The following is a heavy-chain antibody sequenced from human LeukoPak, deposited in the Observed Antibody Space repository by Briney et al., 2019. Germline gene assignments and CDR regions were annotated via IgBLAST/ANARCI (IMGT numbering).Heavy chain of an antibody. Sequence: SVKVSCKASGGTFSSYAISWVRQAPGQGLEWMGGIIPIFGTANYAQKFQGRVTITTDESTSTAYMELSSLRSEDTAVYYCARGGHITIFGVVTRWEFDYWGQGTLVTVSS. CDR1: GGTFSSYA. V-gene: IGHV1-69*05. CDR2: IIPIFGTA. D-gene: IGHD3-3*01. CDR3: ARGGHITIFGVVTRWEFDY. J-gene: IGHJ4*02.